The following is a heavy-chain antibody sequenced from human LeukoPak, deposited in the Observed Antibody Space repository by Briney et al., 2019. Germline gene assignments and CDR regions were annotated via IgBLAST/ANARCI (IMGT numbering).Heavy chain of an antibody. V-gene: IGHV3-21*01. CDR1: GSTFSSYS. D-gene: IGHD3-22*01. J-gene: IGHJ4*02. CDR3: ARDVNYYGSSGYSYDY. CDR2: ISSSSSYI. Sequence: GGSLRLSCAASGSTFSSYSMNWVRQAPGKGLEWVSSISSSSSYIYYADSVKGRFTISRDNAKNSLYLQMNSLRAEDTAVYYCARDVNYYGSSGYSYDYWGQGTLVTVSS.